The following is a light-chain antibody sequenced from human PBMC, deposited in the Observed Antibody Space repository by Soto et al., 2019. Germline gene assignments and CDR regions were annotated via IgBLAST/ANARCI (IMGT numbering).Light chain of an antibody. J-gene: IGLJ1*01. CDR1: SSDVGGYNY. CDR3: SSYAGSTFYV. CDR2: EVT. Sequence: QSALTQPPSASGSPGQSVTISCTGTSSDVGGYNYVSWFQQHPRKAPKLMIYEVTKRPSGVPDRFSGSKSGNTASLTVSGLQAEDEADYYCSSYAGSTFYVFGTGTKV. V-gene: IGLV2-8*01.